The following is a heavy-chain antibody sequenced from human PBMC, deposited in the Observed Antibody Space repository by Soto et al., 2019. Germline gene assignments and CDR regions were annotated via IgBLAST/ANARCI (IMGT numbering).Heavy chain of an antibody. J-gene: IGHJ6*02. CDR1: GGSISSYY. Sequence: SETLSLTCTVSGGSISSYYWSWIRQPPGKGLEWIGYIYYSGSTNYNPSLKSRVIISVDTSKNQFSLKLSSVTAADTAVYYCARGVVRGSGWYLQTYYYYYGMDVWGQGTTVTVSS. V-gene: IGHV4-59*01. CDR2: IYYSGST. D-gene: IGHD6-19*01. CDR3: ARGVVRGSGWYLQTYYYYYGMDV.